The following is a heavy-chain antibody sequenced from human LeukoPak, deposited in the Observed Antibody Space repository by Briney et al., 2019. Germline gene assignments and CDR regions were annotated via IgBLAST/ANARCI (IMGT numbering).Heavy chain of an antibody. CDR2: ISGSGWTT. D-gene: IGHD4-17*01. CDR3: AKGGLTTVPRGFDY. Sequence: GGSLRLSCAASGLTFSSYAMSWVRQAPGKGLEWVSAISGSGWTTYYADSVKGRFTTSRDNSKNTLYLQMNSLRAEDTALYYCAKGGLTTVPRGFDYWGQGTLVTVSS. V-gene: IGHV3-23*01. CDR1: GLTFSSYA. J-gene: IGHJ4*02.